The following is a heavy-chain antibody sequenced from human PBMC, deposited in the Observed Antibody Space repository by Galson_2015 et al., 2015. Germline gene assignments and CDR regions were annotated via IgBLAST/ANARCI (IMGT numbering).Heavy chain of an antibody. J-gene: IGHJ5*02. V-gene: IGHV1-8*01. CDR1: GYTFTSYD. CDR3: ARGFRERKITMIGQS. D-gene: IGHD3-22*01. Sequence: SVKVSCKASGYTFTSYDINWVRQATGQGLEWMGWMNPNSGNTGYAQKFQGRVTMTRNTSISTAYMELSSLRSEDTAVYYCARGFRERKITMIGQSWGQGTLVTVSS. CDR2: MNPNSGNT.